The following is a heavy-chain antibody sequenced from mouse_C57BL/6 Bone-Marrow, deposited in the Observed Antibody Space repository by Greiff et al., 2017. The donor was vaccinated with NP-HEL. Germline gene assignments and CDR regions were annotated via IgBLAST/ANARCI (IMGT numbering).Heavy chain of an antibody. D-gene: IGHD2-4*01. CDR3: ARRGLRGYFDY. CDR1: GYAFSSYW. J-gene: IGHJ2*01. Sequence: QVQLQQSGAELVKPGASVKISCKASGYAFSSYWMNWVKQRPGKGLEWIGQIYPGDGDTNYNGKFKGKATLTADKSSSTAYMQLSSLTSEDSAVYFCARRGLRGYFDYWGQGTTLTVSS. CDR2: IYPGDGDT. V-gene: IGHV1-80*01.